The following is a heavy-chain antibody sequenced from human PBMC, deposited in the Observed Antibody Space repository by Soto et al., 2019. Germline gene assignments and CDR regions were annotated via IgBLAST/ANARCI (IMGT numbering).Heavy chain of an antibody. CDR3: AADIVRVATISAFDI. Sequence: ASVKVSCKVSGYTLTELSMHWVRQAPGKGLEWMGGFDPEGGETIYAQKFQGRVTMTEDTSTDTAYMELSSLRSEDTAVYYCAADIVRVATISAFDIWGQGTMVTVSS. D-gene: IGHD5-12*01. V-gene: IGHV1-24*01. CDR2: FDPEGGET. J-gene: IGHJ3*02. CDR1: GYTLTELS.